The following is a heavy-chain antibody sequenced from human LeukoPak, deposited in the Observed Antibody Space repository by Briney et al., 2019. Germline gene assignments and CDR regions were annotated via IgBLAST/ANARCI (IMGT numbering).Heavy chain of an antibody. V-gene: IGHV4-38-2*01. J-gene: IGHJ4*01. CDR2: IYHSGST. Sequence: SETLCLTCAVSGYSIRGGYYWGWIRQPPGKGLEWIGNIYHSGSTYYNLSLKSRVTISVDTSKNQFSLKLGSVTAADTAVYYCAGLGAGYYNPYYFDYWGHGTLVTVSS. CDR3: AGLGAGYYNPYYFDY. CDR1: GYSIRGGYY. D-gene: IGHD3-9*01.